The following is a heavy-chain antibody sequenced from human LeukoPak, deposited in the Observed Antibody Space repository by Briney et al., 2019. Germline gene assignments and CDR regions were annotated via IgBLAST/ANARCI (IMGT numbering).Heavy chain of an antibody. CDR1: GGTFSSYA. Sequence: GASVKVSCKASGGTFSSYAISWVRQAPGQGLEWMGGIIPIFGTANYAQKFQGRVTITADESTSTAYMELSSLRSDDTAVYYCATNYDYVWGSYRYLGGFDYWGQGTLVTVSS. CDR2: IIPIFGTA. D-gene: IGHD3-16*02. J-gene: IGHJ4*02. V-gene: IGHV1-69*13. CDR3: ATNYDYVWGSYRYLGGFDY.